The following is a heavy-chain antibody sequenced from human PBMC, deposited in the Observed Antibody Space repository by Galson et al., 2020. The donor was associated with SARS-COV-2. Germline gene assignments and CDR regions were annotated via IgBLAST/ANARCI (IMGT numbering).Heavy chain of an antibody. Sequence: TGGPLRLSCAASGFTFSSYAMSWVRQAPGKGLEWVSAISGSGGSTYYADSVKGRFTISRDNSKNTLYLQMNSLRAEDTAVYYCAKTPEYSSSWHFQHWGQGTLVTVSS. D-gene: IGHD6-13*01. CDR1: GFTFSSYA. J-gene: IGHJ1*01. CDR3: AKTPEYSSSWHFQH. CDR2: ISGSGGST. V-gene: IGHV3-23*01.